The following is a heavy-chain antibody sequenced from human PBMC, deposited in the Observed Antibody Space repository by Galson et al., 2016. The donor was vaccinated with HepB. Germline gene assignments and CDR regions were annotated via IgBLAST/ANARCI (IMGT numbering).Heavy chain of an antibody. CDR2: ISYDGSNE. CDR1: GFAFSSYA. CDR3: ARDRGVQFWLLHFDY. D-gene: IGHD3-10*01. J-gene: IGHJ4*02. V-gene: IGHV3-30*09. Sequence: SLRLSCAASGFAFSSYAVHWVRQAPGKGLEWVAVISYDGSNESYAASVKGRFAISRDNSKNTLYLQMNSLRAEDTAVYYCARDRGVQFWLLHFDYWGQGTLVTVSS.